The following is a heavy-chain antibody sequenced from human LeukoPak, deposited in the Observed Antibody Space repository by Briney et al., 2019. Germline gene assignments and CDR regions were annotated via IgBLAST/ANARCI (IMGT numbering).Heavy chain of an antibody. CDR2: MNPNSGNT. V-gene: IGHV1-8*01. D-gene: IGHD4-17*01. J-gene: IGHJ3*02. CDR3: ARGPRTTAYYDAFDI. CDR1: GYTFTSYD. Sequence: ASVTVSCKASGYTFTSYDINWVRQATGQGLEWMGWMNPNSGNTGYAQKFQGRVTMTRDMSTSTVNMELSSLRSEDTAVYYCARGPRTTAYYDAFDIWGQGTMVTVSS.